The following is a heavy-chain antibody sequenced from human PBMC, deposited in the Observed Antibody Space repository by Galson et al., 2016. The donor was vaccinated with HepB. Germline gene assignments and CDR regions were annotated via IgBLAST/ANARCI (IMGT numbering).Heavy chain of an antibody. Sequence: SLRLSCAASGFTFSNYAMSWVRQAPGKGLEWVSSISSSGANTKYADSVKGRFTISRDNSNNTLYLQMNSLTTEDTAVYYCANDDYSGGRGSPDYWGQGTLVTVSS. V-gene: IGHV3-23*01. D-gene: IGHD4/OR15-4a*01. CDR3: ANDDYSGGRGSPDY. J-gene: IGHJ4*02. CDR2: ISSSGANT. CDR1: GFTFSNYA.